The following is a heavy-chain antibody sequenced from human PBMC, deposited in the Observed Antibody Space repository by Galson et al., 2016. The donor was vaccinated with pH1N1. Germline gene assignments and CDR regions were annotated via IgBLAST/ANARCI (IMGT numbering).Heavy chain of an antibody. CDR3: ARASLIITFGRACFDP. J-gene: IGHJ5*02. D-gene: IGHD3-16*01. Sequence: SETLSLTCSVSGGSIRNSIYYWAWIRQPPGKGLEWIGNIYYNGDTYYNPPLKSRVSIAVDTSNNQFSLRLSSVTAADTAVYSCARASLIITFGRACFDPWGQGSLVTVSS. V-gene: IGHV4-39*07. CDR1: GGSIRNSIYY. CDR2: IYYNGDT.